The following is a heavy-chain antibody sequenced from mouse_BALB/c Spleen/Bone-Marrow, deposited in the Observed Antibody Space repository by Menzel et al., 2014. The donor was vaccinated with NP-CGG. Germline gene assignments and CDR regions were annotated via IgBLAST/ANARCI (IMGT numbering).Heavy chain of an antibody. V-gene: IGHV2-6*02. Sequence: VKLMESGPGLVAPSQSLSITCTVSGFSLXSYGVHWVRQPPGKGLEWLVVIWSDGSTTYNSSLKSRLNIRKDNSKSQVFLKVNSLQTDDTAMYYCARTGTYYAMDYWGQGTSV. J-gene: IGHJ4*01. D-gene: IGHD4-1*01. CDR2: IWSDGST. CDR1: GFSLXSYG. CDR3: ARTGTYYAMDY.